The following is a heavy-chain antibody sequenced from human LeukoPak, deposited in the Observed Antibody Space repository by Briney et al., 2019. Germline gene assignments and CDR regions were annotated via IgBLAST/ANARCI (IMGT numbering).Heavy chain of an antibody. CDR3: ARSRWFDP. CDR2: IYYSGST. J-gene: IGHJ5*02. Sequence: PSGTLSLTCTVSGDSISNNYWSWIRQPPGKGLEWIGYIYYSGSTNYNPSLKSRVTISVDTSKNQFSLSLTSVTAADTAMYYCARSRWFDPWGQGTLVTVSS. CDR1: GDSISNNY. V-gene: IGHV4-59*01.